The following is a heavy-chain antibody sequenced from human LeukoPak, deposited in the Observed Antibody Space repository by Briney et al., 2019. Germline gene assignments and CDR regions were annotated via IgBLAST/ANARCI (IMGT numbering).Heavy chain of an antibody. V-gene: IGHV3-23*01. CDR3: ARDLSSGCSGNYGAFEY. Sequence: PGGSLRLSCAASGFTFSSYAMSWVRQAPGKGLEWVSAISGSGGSTYYADSVKGRFTISRDNSKNTVYLQMNSLRAEDTAVYYCARDLSSGCSGNYGAFEYWGQGTLVIVSS. CDR2: ISGSGGST. CDR1: GFTFSSYA. D-gene: IGHD1-26*01. J-gene: IGHJ4*02.